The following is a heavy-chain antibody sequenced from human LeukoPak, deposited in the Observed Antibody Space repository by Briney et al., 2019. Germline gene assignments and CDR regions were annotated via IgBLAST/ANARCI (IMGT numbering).Heavy chain of an antibody. V-gene: IGHV4-30-4*01. CDR1: GGSISSGDYY. CDR3: ARGYYDSSGYQSFDY. CDR2: IYYSGST. Sequence: SETLSLTCTVSGGSISSGDYYWSWIHQPPGKGLEWIGYIYYSGSTYYNPSLKSRVTISVDTSKNQFSLKLSSVTAANTAVYYCARGYYDSSGYQSFDYWGQGTLVTVSS. D-gene: IGHD3-22*01. J-gene: IGHJ4*02.